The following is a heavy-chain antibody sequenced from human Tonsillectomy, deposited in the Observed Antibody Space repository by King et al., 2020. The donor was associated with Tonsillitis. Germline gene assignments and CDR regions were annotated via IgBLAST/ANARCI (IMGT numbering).Heavy chain of an antibody. CDR2: MSYSGTI. V-gene: IGHV4-39*01. CDR1: VGSISSSEHY. J-gene: IGHJ4*02. CDR3: ARYVSGSFDY. D-gene: IGHD1-26*01. Sequence: QLQESGPGVVKPSETLSLTCTVSVGSISSSEHYCAWFRQPPGKGLVLIGCMSYSGTIFYNPTLKSRITIAGGTSENRFSLKLSSVTAADTAVYFCARYVSGSFDYWGQGALVTVSS.